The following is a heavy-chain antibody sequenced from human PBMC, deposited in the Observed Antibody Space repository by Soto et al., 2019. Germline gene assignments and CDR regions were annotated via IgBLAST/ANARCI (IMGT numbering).Heavy chain of an antibody. V-gene: IGHV1-8*01. Sequence: QVQLVQSGAEVKKPGASVKVSCKASGYTFTSYDINWVRQATGQGLEWMGWMNPNSGNTGYAQKFQARVTMTRNTSISTAYMALSSLLSEDPAVYYCARAKTSYGMDVWGQGTTVTVSS. CDR1: GYTFTSYD. CDR2: MNPNSGNT. J-gene: IGHJ6*02. CDR3: ARAKTSYGMDV.